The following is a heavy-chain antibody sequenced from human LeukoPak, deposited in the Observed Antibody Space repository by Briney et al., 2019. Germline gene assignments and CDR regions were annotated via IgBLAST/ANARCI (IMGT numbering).Heavy chain of an antibody. D-gene: IGHD3-9*01. CDR3: ARESQELVGIFWPPAKPSPPGY. Sequence: GGSLRLSCAASGFTFSSYSMNWVRQAPGKGLEWVSSISSSSSYIYYADSVKGPFTISRDNAKNSLYLQMNSLRAEDTAVYYCARESQELVGIFWPPAKPSPPGYWGQGTLVTVSS. CDR1: GFTFSSYS. V-gene: IGHV3-21*01. J-gene: IGHJ4*02. CDR2: ISSSSSYI.